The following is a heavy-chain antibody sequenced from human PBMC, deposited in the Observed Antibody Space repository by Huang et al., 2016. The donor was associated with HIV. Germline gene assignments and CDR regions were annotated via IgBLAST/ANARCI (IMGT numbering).Heavy chain of an antibody. Sequence: QVYLEQWGTGVLKPSETLSLKCAVYGLSLSDSYWTWIRPSSGAGLECIGDISQTGAANYGPALRCRVNILLYTSKNQFSLNLTSLSDEDTGLYFCARGQERSYYDGINVWGQGTLVTVSS. D-gene: IGHD3-16*01. CDR1: GLSLSDSY. CDR2: ISQTGAA. CDR3: ARGQERSYYDGINV. J-gene: IGHJ1*01. V-gene: IGHV4-34*01.